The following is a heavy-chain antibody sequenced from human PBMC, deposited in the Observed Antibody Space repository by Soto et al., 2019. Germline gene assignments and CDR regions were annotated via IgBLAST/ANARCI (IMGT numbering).Heavy chain of an antibody. CDR3: ARDLPVAGTLGGY. Sequence: KAGGSLRLSCAASGFTFSSYSMNWVRQAPGKGLEWVSSISSSSSYIYYADSVKGRFTISRDNAKNSLYLQMNSLRAEDTAVYYCARDLPVAGTLGGYWGQGTLVTVSS. CDR2: ISSSSSYI. J-gene: IGHJ4*02. CDR1: GFTFSSYS. V-gene: IGHV3-21*01. D-gene: IGHD6-19*01.